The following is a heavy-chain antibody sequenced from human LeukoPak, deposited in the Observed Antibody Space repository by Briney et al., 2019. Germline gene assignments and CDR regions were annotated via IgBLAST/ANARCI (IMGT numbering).Heavy chain of an antibody. D-gene: IGHD5-12*01. Sequence: PGGSLRLSCAASGLTFNTYWMTWVRQAPGKGLEWVANINRDGSEKNYVGSVRGRFTISRDNTKNSLYLQMNSLTVEDTAVYYCGRGPGYLFDYWGQGTLVTVSS. J-gene: IGHJ4*02. V-gene: IGHV3-7*03. CDR1: GLTFNTYW. CDR2: INRDGSEK. CDR3: GRGPGYLFDY.